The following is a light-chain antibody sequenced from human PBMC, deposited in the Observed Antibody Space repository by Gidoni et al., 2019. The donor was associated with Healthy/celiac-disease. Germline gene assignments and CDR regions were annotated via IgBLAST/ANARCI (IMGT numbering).Light chain of an antibody. V-gene: IGLV2-14*01. J-gene: IGLJ1*01. CDR1: SSDVGGYND. Sequence: QSALTQPASVSGSPGQSITISCTGTSSDVGGYNDVSWYQQHPGKAPKPMIYEVSNRPSGVSNRFSGSKSGNTASLTISGLQAEDEADYYCSSYTSSSTLGGVFGTGTKVTVL. CDR2: EVS. CDR3: SSYTSSSTLGGV.